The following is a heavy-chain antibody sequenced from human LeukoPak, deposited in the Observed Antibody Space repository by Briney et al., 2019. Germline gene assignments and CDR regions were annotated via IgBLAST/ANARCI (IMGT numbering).Heavy chain of an antibody. CDR1: GYTFSGYY. V-gene: IGHV1-2*06. CDR2: INPNSGGT. Sequence: ASVKVSCKASGYTFSGYYMHWVRQAPGQGLEWMGRINPNSGGTNYAQKFQGRVTMTRDTSISTAYMELSRLRSDGTAVYYCATAEKQWVDYYDTGGIDYWGQGTLVTVSS. CDR3: ATAEKQWVDYYDTGGIDY. J-gene: IGHJ4*02. D-gene: IGHD3-22*01.